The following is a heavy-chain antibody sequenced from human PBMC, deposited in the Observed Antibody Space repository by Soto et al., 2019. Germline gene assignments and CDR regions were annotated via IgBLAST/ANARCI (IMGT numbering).Heavy chain of an antibody. V-gene: IGHV4-59*08. Sequence: SETLSLTCTVSGCSISGYYWSLIRQPPGKGLEWIGYIYYSGSTNYNPSLKSRVTISVDTSKNQFSLKLSSVTAADTAVYYCARQLAHYDFWSGYYNAQKMDVWGKGTTVTVSS. D-gene: IGHD3-3*01. CDR1: GCSISGYY. CDR3: ARQLAHYDFWSGYYNAQKMDV. CDR2: IYYSGST. J-gene: IGHJ6*04.